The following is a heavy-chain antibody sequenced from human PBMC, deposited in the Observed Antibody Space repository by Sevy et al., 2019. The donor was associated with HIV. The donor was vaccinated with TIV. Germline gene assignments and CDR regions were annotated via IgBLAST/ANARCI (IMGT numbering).Heavy chain of an antibody. D-gene: IGHD7-27*01. CDR3: AREENRELGTIPLDS. CDR2: ISKSGSTT. J-gene: IGHJ4*02. Sequence: GGSLRVSCAASGFTFSHHKMNWVRQAPGKGLEWISYISKSGSTTYFADSVRGRFTISRDNAKNSLFLEMHSLTDEDTAVYYCAREENRELGTIPLDSWGRGIQVTVSS. CDR1: GFTFSHHK. V-gene: IGHV3-48*02.